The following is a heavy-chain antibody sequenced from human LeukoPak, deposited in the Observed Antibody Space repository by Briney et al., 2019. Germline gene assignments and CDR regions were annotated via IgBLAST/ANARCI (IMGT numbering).Heavy chain of an antibody. V-gene: IGHV4-34*01. Sequence: PSETLSLTCAVYGGSFSGYYWSWIRQPPGKGLEWIGEINHSGSTNYNPSLKSRVTISVDTSKNQFSLKLGSVTAADTAVHYCARGGSRGYTDWGQGTLVTVSS. CDR2: INHSGST. CDR1: GGSFSGYY. J-gene: IGHJ4*02. D-gene: IGHD3-22*01. CDR3: ARGGSRGYTD.